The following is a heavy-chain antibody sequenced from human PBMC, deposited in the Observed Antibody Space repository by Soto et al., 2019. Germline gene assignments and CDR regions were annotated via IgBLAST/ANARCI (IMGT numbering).Heavy chain of an antibody. Sequence: GESLKISCKGSGYTFTKYWIGWVRQMPGKGLEWMGIIYPDDSDTRYSPSFRGQVTISVDKSINTVYLQWSTLKASDTAMYYCAKSPVVEMATSQLFDYWGQGTQVTVSS. CDR1: GYTFTKYW. J-gene: IGHJ4*02. CDR3: AKSPVVEMATSQLFDY. CDR2: IYPDDSDT. D-gene: IGHD1-1*01. V-gene: IGHV5-51*01.